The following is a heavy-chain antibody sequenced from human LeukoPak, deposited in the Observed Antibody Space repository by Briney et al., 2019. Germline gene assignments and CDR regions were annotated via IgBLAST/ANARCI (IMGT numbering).Heavy chain of an antibody. CDR3: ARLAYCGGDCPRAFDI. D-gene: IGHD2-21*02. J-gene: IGHJ3*02. CDR2: ISGSTTI. CDR1: GFTFSSYS. V-gene: IGHV3-48*02. Sequence: GGSLRLSCAASGFTFSSYSMNWVRQAPGKGLEWVSYISGSTTIYYADSVKGRLTISRDNAKNSLYLQMNSLRDEDTAVYYCARLAYCGGDCPRAFDIWGQGTMVTVSS.